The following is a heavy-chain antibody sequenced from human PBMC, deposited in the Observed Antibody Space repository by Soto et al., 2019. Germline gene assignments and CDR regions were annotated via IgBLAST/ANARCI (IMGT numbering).Heavy chain of an antibody. CDR2: IYYSGST. CDR1: GGSISSSSYY. Sequence: QLQLQESGPGLVKPSETLSLTCTVSGGSISSSSYYWGWIRQPPGKGLEWIGSIYYSGSTYYNPSLKSRVTISVDTSKNQFSLKLSSVTAADTAVYYCARLENGNYDFWSGYYYYYFDYWGQGTLVTVSS. V-gene: IGHV4-39*01. J-gene: IGHJ4*02. D-gene: IGHD3-3*01. CDR3: ARLENGNYDFWSGYYYYYFDY.